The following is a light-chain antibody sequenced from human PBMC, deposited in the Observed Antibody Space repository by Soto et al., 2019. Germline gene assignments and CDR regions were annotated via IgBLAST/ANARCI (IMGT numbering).Light chain of an antibody. CDR1: QTISTY. J-gene: IGKJ4*01. CDR2: AAS. CDR3: QHSYSFPLT. V-gene: IGKV1-39*01. Sequence: DVQMTQSPSSLSASVGDRVTITCRASQTISTYLHWYQKKPGKAPNLLIFAASSLHSGVPSRFSGSGSGTDFTLTISNLQPEDFATYYCQHSYSFPLTFGGGTKVDIK.